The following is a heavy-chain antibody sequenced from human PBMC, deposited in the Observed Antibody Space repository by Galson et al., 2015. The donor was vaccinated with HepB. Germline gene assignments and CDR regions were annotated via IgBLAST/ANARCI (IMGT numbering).Heavy chain of an antibody. V-gene: IGHV3-7*03. Sequence: SLRLSCAGSRFTITTLWMAWVRQAPGKGLEWVANIKQDGSEIRYLDSVKGRFTISRDNGDNLLYLQMNSLRVEDTAVYYCAGGPGWLVTEWGQGTMVTVSS. J-gene: IGHJ1*01. D-gene: IGHD3-22*01. CDR3: AGGPGWLVTE. CDR1: RFTITTLW. CDR2: IKQDGSEI.